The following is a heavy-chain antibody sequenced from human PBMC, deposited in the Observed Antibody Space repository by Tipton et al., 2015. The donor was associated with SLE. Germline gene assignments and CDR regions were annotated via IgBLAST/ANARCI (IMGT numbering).Heavy chain of an antibody. D-gene: IGHD6-19*01. CDR3: ADSSGWYY. Sequence: RSLRLSCAASGFTFSSYAMHWVRQAPGKGLEWVAVISYDGSNKYYADSVKGRFTISRDNSKNTLYLQMNSLRAEDTTVYYCADSSGWYYWGQGTLVTVSS. CDR2: ISYDGSNK. J-gene: IGHJ4*02. CDR1: GFTFSSYA. V-gene: IGHV3-30-3*01.